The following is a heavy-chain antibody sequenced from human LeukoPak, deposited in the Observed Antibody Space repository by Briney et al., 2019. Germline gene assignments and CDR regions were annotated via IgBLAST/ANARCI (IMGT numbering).Heavy chain of an antibody. CDR3: ARQKSGSDSVFDY. Sequence: GESLKISCKGSGYSFTSYWISWVRQMPGKGLEWMGRIDPSDSYTNYSPSFQGHVTISADKSISTAYLQWSSLKASDTAMYYCARQKSGSDSVFDYWGQGTLVTVSS. CDR2: IDPSDSYT. D-gene: IGHD1-26*01. CDR1: GYSFTSYW. J-gene: IGHJ4*02. V-gene: IGHV5-10-1*01.